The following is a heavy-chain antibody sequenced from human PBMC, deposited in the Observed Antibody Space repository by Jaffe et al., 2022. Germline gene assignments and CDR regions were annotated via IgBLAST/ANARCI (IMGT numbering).Heavy chain of an antibody. CDR3: AKDPSYCSGGSCYLDY. CDR2: IRYDGSNK. Sequence: QVQLVESGGGVVQPGGSLRLSCAASGFTFSSYGMHWVRQAPGKGLEWVAFIRYDGSNKYYADSVKGRFTISRDNSKNTLYLQMNSLRAEDTAVYYCAKDPSYCSGGSCYLDYWGQGTLVTVSS. D-gene: IGHD2-15*01. J-gene: IGHJ4*02. V-gene: IGHV3-30*02. CDR1: GFTFSSYG.